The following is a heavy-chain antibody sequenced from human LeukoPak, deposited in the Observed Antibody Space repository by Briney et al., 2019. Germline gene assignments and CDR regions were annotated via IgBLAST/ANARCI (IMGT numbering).Heavy chain of an antibody. CDR1: GGSITSGFDY. J-gene: IGHJ5*02. CDR3: GKGKYNWFDP. V-gene: IGHV4-61*10. Sequence: SETLSLTCTVSGGSITSGFDYWSWIRQPAGKGLEWIGEINHSGSTNYNPSLKSRVTISVDTSKNQFSLKLSSVTAADTAVYYCGKGKYNWFDPWGQGTLVTVSS. CDR2: INHSGST.